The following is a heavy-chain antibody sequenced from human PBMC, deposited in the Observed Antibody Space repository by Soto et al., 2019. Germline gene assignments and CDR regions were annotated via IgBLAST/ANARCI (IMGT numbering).Heavy chain of an antibody. CDR2: ISNSGSTI. D-gene: IGHD2-21*02. CDR1: GFTFSDYY. CDR3: ARVSRYCGGDCYTGSFDF. J-gene: IGHJ4*02. Sequence: QVQLVESGGDLVKPGGSLRLSCAASGFTFSDYYMSWIRQAPGEGLEWVSYISNSGSTIYYADSVKGRFTISRDDAKNSLYLQMNSLRAEDPAVYYCARVSRYCGGDCYTGSFDFWGQGTLVTVSS. V-gene: IGHV3-11*01.